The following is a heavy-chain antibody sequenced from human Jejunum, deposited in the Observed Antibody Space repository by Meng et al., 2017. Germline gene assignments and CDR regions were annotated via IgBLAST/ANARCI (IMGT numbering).Heavy chain of an antibody. J-gene: IGHJ3*01. CDR2: IKSKADGGTT. V-gene: IGHV3-15*01. CDR3: TDGRTL. Sequence: GGSLRLSCRASGFGFSSAWMSWVRQAPGKGLEWIGHIKSKADGGTTDYAAPVKDRFSISRDDSKTTIYLQMRSLKIEDTAVYYCTDGRTLWGQGTMVTVSS. CDR1: GFGFSSAW. D-gene: IGHD4-23*01.